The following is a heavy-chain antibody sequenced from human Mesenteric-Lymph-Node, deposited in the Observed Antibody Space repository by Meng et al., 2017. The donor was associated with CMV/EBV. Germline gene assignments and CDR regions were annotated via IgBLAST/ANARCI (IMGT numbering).Heavy chain of an antibody. V-gene: IGHV3-23*01. Sequence: GGSLRLSCAASGFTFKTYAMNWVRQAPGKGLEWVSSFSADGDSPYYADSVKGRFTISRDNSKNTLYLQMSSLRAEDTAIYYCARDASTWYALYYFDYWGQGTLVTVSS. CDR1: GFTFKTYA. CDR3: ARDASTWYALYYFDY. J-gene: IGHJ4*02. D-gene: IGHD6-13*01. CDR2: FSADGDSP.